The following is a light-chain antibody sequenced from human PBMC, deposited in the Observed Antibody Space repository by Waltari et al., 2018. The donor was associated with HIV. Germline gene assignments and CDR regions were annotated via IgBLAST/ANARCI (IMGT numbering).Light chain of an antibody. CDR2: EVR. CDR1: GSDVGGYNY. CDR3: SSYTDTTTLGVV. J-gene: IGLJ2*01. Sequence: QSALTQPASVSGSPGQSITISCTGTGSDVGGYNYVSWYQQRPGAAPKLLIHEVRNRPSGISSRFSGSKSGNTASLTISGLQAEDEADYYCSSYTDTTTLGVVFGGGTKLTVL. V-gene: IGLV2-14*01.